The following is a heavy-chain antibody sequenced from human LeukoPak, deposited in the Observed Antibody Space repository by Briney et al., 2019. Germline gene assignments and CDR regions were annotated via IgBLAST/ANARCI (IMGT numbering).Heavy chain of an antibody. CDR1: GFTFSSYG. J-gene: IGHJ6*03. V-gene: IGHV3-23*01. D-gene: IGHD3-10*01. Sequence: GGSLRLSCAASGFTFSSYGMSWVRQAPGRGLEWVSAISGSGGTTYYADSVKGRFTISRDNSKNTLYLQMNSLRAEDTAIYYCAKNFYASGSYYYYYYMDVWGKGTTVTISS. CDR2: ISGSGGTT. CDR3: AKNFYASGSYYYYYYMDV.